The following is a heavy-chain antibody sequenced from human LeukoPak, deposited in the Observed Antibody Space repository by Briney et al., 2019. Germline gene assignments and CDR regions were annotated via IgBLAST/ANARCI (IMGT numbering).Heavy chain of an antibody. CDR3: ARDFGYF. Sequence: PGGSLRLSCTASGFSVGDYAMSWVRQAPGKGLEGVSYISSSGSIIYYSDSVKGRFTISRDNAKNSLYLQMNSLRAEDTAVYYCARDFGYFWGQGTLVTVSS. V-gene: IGHV3-48*03. CDR1: GFSVGDYA. J-gene: IGHJ4*02. CDR2: ISSSGSII. D-gene: IGHD3-10*01.